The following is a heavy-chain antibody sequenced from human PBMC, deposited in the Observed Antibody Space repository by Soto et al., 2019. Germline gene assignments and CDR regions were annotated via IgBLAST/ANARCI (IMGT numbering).Heavy chain of an antibody. V-gene: IGHV4-59*08. CDR1: SGPDRSHN. Sequence: VQLQQSGPRLVKPSETLSLTCTVSSGPDRSHNWGWIRQPPGRGLEWIGYVYYTGDTAYNPSLRGRVTTSADTSTNDISLTLNSVTAADTAVYYCVRQGIDYLHGLVDVWGQGTTVSVSS. D-gene: IGHD4-17*01. J-gene: IGHJ6*02. CDR3: VRQGIDYLHGLVDV. CDR2: VYYTGDT.